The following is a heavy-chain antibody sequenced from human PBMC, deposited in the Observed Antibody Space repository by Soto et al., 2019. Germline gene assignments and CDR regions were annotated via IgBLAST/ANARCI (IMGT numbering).Heavy chain of an antibody. CDR3: ARDITTGTRYFDY. J-gene: IGHJ4*02. Sequence: EVQLVESGGGLVKPGGSLRLSCAASGFTFSSYSMNWVRQAPGKGLEWVSSISSSSSYLYYADSVKGRFTISRDNAKNSLYLQMNSLRAEDTAVYYCARDITTGTRYFDYWGQGTLVNVSS. CDR1: GFTFSSYS. V-gene: IGHV3-21*01. CDR2: ISSSSSYL. D-gene: IGHD6-13*01.